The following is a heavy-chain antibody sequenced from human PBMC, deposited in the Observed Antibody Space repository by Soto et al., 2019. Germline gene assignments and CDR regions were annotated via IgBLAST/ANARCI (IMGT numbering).Heavy chain of an antibody. Sequence: ESGGGLVKPGGSLRLSCAASGFTFSSYSMNWVRQAPGKGLEWVSSISSSSSYIYYADSVKGRFTISRDNAKNSLYLQMNSLRAEDTAVYYCASGGRDYSNFTFYYYYMDVWGKGTTVTVSS. CDR2: ISSSSSYI. CDR3: ASGGRDYSNFTFYYYYMDV. D-gene: IGHD4-4*01. V-gene: IGHV3-21*01. J-gene: IGHJ6*03. CDR1: GFTFSSYS.